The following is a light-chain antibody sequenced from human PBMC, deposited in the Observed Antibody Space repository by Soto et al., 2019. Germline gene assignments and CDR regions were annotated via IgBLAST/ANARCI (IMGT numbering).Light chain of an antibody. V-gene: IGLV3-21*02. J-gene: IGLJ1*01. Sequence: SYELTQPPSVSVAPGQTARITCGGNNIGIYSVHWYQQRPGQAPVLVVYDGSDRPSGIPERFSGFNSGNTATLTIGRVEAADEADYYCQVWDNNGGHDYVFGVGTKVTVL. CDR2: DGS. CDR1: NIGIYS. CDR3: QVWDNNGGHDYV.